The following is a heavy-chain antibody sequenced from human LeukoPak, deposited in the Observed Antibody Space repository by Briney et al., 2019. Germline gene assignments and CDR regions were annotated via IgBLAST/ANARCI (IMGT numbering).Heavy chain of an antibody. V-gene: IGHV3-48*04. D-gene: IGHD6-6*01. CDR1: GFTFSSYS. CDR2: ISSSSSTI. Sequence: GGSLRLSCAASGFTFSSYSMNWVRQAPGKGLEWVSYISSSSSTIYYAGSVKGRFTISRDNAKNSLYLQMNSLRAEDTAVYYCAREWSSSSGKAFDYWGQGTLVTVSS. J-gene: IGHJ4*02. CDR3: AREWSSSSGKAFDY.